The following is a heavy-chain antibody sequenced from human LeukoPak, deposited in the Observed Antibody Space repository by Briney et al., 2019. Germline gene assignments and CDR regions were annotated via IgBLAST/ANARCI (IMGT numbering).Heavy chain of an antibody. D-gene: IGHD1-26*01. CDR2: IYSGGST. V-gene: IGHV3-53*01. Sequence: GGSLRLSCAASGFTVSSNYMSWVRQAPGKGLEWVSVIYSGGSTYYADSVKGRFTISRDNSKNTLYLQMNSLRAEDTAVYYCAKDRKWEPIFDYWGQGTLVTVSS. CDR3: AKDRKWEPIFDY. CDR1: GFTVSSNY. J-gene: IGHJ4*02.